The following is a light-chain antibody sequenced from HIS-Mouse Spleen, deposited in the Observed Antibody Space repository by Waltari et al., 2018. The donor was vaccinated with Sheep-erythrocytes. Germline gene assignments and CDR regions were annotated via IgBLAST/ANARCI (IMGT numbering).Light chain of an antibody. J-gene: IGKJ1*01. CDR1: QGISSA. CDR2: DAS. Sequence: AIQLTQSPYSLSASVGDRVTIPCRASQGISSALPWYQQKPGKAPKLLIYDASSLESGVPSRFSGSGSGTDFTLTISSLQPEDFATYYCQQFNNYPRTFGQGTKVEIK. V-gene: IGKV1D-13*01. CDR3: QQFNNYPRT.